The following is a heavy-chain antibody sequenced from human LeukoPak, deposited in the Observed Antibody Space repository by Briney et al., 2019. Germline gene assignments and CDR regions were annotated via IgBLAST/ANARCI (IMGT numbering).Heavy chain of an antibody. CDR1: GFTFSSYA. CDR2: ISYDGSNK. Sequence: GGSLRLSCAASGFTFSSYAMHWVRQATGKGLEWVAVISYDGSNKYYADSVKGRFTISRDNSKNTLYLQMNSLRAEDTAVYYCARSWYFDYWGQGTLVTVSS. V-gene: IGHV3-30-3*01. CDR3: ARSWYFDY. J-gene: IGHJ4*02.